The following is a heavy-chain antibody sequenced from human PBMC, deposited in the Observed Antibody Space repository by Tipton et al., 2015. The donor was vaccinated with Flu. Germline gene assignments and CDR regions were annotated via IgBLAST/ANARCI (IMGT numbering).Heavy chain of an antibody. J-gene: IGHJ4*02. CDR1: GYSISSGYY. CDR3: ARQLGYSGYGYYFDY. CDR2: IYHSGST. V-gene: IGHV4-38-2*01. D-gene: IGHD5-12*01. Sequence: LRLSCAVSGYSISSGYYWGWIRQPPGKGLEWIGSIYHSGSTYYNPSLKSRVTISVDTSKNQFSLKLSSVTAADTAVYYCARQLGYSGYGYYFDYWGQGTLVTVST.